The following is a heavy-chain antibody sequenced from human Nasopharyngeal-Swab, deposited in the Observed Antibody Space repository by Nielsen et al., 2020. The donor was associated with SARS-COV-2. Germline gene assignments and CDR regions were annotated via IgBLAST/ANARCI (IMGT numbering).Heavy chain of an antibody. V-gene: IGHV1-69*05. Sequence: SVKVSCKASGGTFISYAISWVRQAPGQGLEWMGGIIPIFGTANYAQKFQGRVTMTRDTSTSTVYMELSSLRSEDTAVYYCARGHSRIIVVVPWRKGYFDYWGQGTLVTVSS. CDR1: GGTFISYA. CDR2: IIPIFGTA. CDR3: ARGHSRIIVVVPWRKGYFDY. D-gene: IGHD2-2*01. J-gene: IGHJ4*02.